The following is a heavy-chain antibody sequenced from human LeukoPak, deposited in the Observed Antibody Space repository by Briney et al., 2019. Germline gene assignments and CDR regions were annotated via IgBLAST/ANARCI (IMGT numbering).Heavy chain of an antibody. Sequence: GGSLRLSCAASGFTFSSYGMHWVRQAPGKGLEWVAVIWYDGSNKYYADSVKGRFTISRDNSKNTLYLQMNSLRAEDTAVYYCARDYYYDSSGYFLGNNWFDPWGQGTLVTVSS. CDR3: ARDYYYDSSGYFLGNNWFDP. D-gene: IGHD3-22*01. J-gene: IGHJ5*02. V-gene: IGHV3-30*19. CDR1: GFTFSSYG. CDR2: IWYDGSNK.